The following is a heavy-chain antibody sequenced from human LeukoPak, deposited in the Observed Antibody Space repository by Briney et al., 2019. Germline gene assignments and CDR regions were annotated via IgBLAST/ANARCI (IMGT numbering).Heavy chain of an antibody. CDR3: ARVLDYYGSGIYSFDY. CDR1: DGSLSPYY. V-gene: IGHV4-38-2*02. J-gene: IGHJ4*02. Sequence: PSETLSLTCTVSDGSLSPYYWSWIRQPPGKGLEWIGSIYHSGSTYYNPSLKSRITISVDTSKNQFSLKLTSVTAADTAVYYCARVLDYYGSGIYSFDYWGQGTLVTVSS. D-gene: IGHD3-10*01. CDR2: IYHSGST.